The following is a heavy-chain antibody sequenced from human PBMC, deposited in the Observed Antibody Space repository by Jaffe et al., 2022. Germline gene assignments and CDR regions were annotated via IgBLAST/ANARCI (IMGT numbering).Heavy chain of an antibody. V-gene: IGHV1-2*06. CDR3: ARDLNDYRFGYYYMDV. D-gene: IGHD4-4*01. CDR1: GYTFTGYY. J-gene: IGHJ6*03. CDR2: INPNSGGT. Sequence: QVQLVQSGAEVKKPGASVKVSCKASGYTFTGYYMHWVRQAPGQGLEWMGRINPNSGGTNYAQKFQGRVTMTRDTSISTAYMELSRLRSDDTAVYYCARDLNDYRFGYYYMDVWGKGTTVTVSS.